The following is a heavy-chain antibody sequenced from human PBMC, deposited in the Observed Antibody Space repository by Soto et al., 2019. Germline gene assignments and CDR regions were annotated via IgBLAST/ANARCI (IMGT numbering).Heavy chain of an antibody. V-gene: IGHV3-30-3*01. Sequence: GGSLRLSCAASGFTFSSYAMHWVRQAPGKGLEWVAVISYDGSNKYYADSVKGRFTISRDNSKNTLYLQMNSLRAEDTAVYYCERDLGSGYYEYYYYYGMDVWGQGTTVTVSS. D-gene: IGHD3-3*01. CDR1: GFTFSSYA. J-gene: IGHJ6*02. CDR2: ISYDGSNK. CDR3: ERDLGSGYYEYYYYYGMDV.